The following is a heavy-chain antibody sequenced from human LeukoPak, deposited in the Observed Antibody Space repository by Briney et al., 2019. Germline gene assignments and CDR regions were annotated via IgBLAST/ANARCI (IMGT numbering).Heavy chain of an antibody. D-gene: IGHD3-22*01. J-gene: IGHJ3*02. Sequence: GGSLRLSCAASGFTVSSNYMSWVRQAPGKGLEWVSVIYSAGSTYYADSVKGRFTISRDNSKNTLYLQMNSLRAGDTAVYYCASRFYYDSSGYQDAFDIWGQGTMVTVSS. V-gene: IGHV3-66*01. CDR3: ASRFYYDSSGYQDAFDI. CDR1: GFTVSSNY. CDR2: IYSAGST.